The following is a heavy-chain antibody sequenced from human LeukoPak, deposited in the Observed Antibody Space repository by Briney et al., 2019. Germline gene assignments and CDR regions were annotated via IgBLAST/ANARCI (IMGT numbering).Heavy chain of an antibody. D-gene: IGHD3-3*01. CDR1: GFTFSDYY. CDR2: ISGGSTYT. CDR3: ARSLISAVIGMDV. Sequence: AGGSLRLSCAASGFTFSDYYLNWIRQAPGKGLEWVSYISGGSTYTNYANSVKGRFTISRDNARNSLFLQMNSLTAEDTAIYYCARSLISAVIGMDVWGQGTAVTVSS. J-gene: IGHJ6*02. V-gene: IGHV3-11*06.